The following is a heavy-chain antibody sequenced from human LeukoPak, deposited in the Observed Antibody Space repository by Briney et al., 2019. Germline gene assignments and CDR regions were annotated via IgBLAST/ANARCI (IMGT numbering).Heavy chain of an antibody. CDR1: GFTFSSYA. CDR3: AKDGAPLGSSQRWYFDY. D-gene: IGHD3-10*01. J-gene: IGHJ4*02. Sequence: GGSMRLSCAASGFTFSSYAMSWVRQAPGKGLEWVSAISGSGGSTYYADSVRGRFTISRDNSKNTLYLQMNSLRAEDTAVYYCAKDGAPLGSSQRWYFDYWGQGTLVTVSS. CDR2: ISGSGGST. V-gene: IGHV3-23*01.